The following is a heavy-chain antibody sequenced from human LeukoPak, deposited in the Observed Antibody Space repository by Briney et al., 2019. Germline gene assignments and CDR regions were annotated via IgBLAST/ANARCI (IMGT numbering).Heavy chain of an antibody. D-gene: IGHD1-1*01. CDR3: AKRSDNWNDYYFDY. CDR1: GFTFSSYA. Sequence: GGSLRLSCAASGFTFSSYAMSWVRQAPRKGLEWVSTISGSGVSTYYADSVKGRFTISRDNSKNTLYLQMNSLRAEDTAVYYCAKRSDNWNDYYFDYWGQRTLVTVSS. CDR2: ISGSGVST. J-gene: IGHJ4*02. V-gene: IGHV3-23*01.